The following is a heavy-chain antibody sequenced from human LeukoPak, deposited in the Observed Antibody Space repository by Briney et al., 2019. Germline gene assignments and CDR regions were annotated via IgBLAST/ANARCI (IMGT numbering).Heavy chain of an antibody. J-gene: IGHJ4*02. CDR3: AKVAKYYYGPETYYFFEQ. D-gene: IGHD3-10*01. Sequence: GGSLRLSCAASGFTFSSYTMNWVRQAPGKGLEWVSSITDSSSSMYYADSVKGRFTISRDNAKNSLYLQMNSLRVEDTAVYYCAKVAKYYYGPETYYFFEQWGQGTPVTASS. CDR2: ITDSSSSM. CDR1: GFTFSSYT. V-gene: IGHV3-21*01.